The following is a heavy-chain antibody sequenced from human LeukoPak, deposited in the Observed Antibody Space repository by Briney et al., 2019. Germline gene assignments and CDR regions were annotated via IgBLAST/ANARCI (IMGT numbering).Heavy chain of an antibody. Sequence: PGGSLRLSCAASGFTFSNYNMNWVRQAPGKGLEWVSSISRTSSYIYYADSVKDRFTISRDNAKNSLNLQMNSLRAEDTAVYYCARDYGSGSSYYYYGMDVWGQGTTVTVSS. CDR1: GFTFSNYN. J-gene: IGHJ6*02. CDR3: ARDYGSGSSYYYYGMDV. D-gene: IGHD3-10*01. CDR2: ISRTSSYI. V-gene: IGHV3-21*01.